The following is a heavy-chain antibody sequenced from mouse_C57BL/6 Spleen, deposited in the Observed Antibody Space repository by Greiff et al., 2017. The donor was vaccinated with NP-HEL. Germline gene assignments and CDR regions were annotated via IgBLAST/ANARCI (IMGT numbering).Heavy chain of an antibody. CDR3: TNSLDY. CDR2: IDPETGGT. V-gene: IGHV1-15*01. CDR1: GYTFTDYE. J-gene: IGHJ4*01. Sequence: VQLQQSGAELVRPGASVTLSCKASGYTFTDYEMHWVKQTPVHGLEWIGAIDPETGGTAYSQKFKGKAILTADKSSSTAYMELRSLTSEDSAVYYCTNSLDYWGQGTSVTVSS.